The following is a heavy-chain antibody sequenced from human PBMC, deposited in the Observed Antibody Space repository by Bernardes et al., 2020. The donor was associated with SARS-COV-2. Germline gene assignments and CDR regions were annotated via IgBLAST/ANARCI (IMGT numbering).Heavy chain of an antibody. CDR3: ARIPATGALSEFFQH. V-gene: IGHV1-2*02. CDR1: GYIFTGYY. CDR2: INPSSCDT. J-gene: IGHJ1*01. D-gene: IGHD1-1*01. Sequence: ASDKVSCKASGYIFTGYYVHWVRPAPGQGLEWMGWINPSSCDTLSAQKIQGRVTMIRDTSISTAYVELNRLRSDDTTMYYCARIPATGALSEFFQHWGQGTLVSVSS.